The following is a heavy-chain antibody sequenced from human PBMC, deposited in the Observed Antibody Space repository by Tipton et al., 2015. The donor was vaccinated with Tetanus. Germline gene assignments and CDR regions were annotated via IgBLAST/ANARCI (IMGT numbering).Heavy chain of an antibody. D-gene: IGHD1-26*01. Sequence: TLSLTCTVSGASINAGGYLLTWVRQRPGKGLEWIGNIYYTALTSYTPSLSSRVTISVDSSKNHFSLNLTSVTAADTAVYFCARGLPREPFYLDYWGQGKQVSVSS. CDR1: GASINAGGYL. CDR2: IYYTALT. J-gene: IGHJ4*02. V-gene: IGHV4-31*03. CDR3: ARGLPREPFYLDY.